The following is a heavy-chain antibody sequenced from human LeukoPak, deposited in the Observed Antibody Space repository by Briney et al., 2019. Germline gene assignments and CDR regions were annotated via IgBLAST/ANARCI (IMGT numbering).Heavy chain of an antibody. D-gene: IGHD1-26*01. CDR3: ATSGSYFRYYFDH. J-gene: IGHJ4*02. V-gene: IGHV3-48*04. CDR2: ISSSSSTI. CDR1: GFTFSSYS. Sequence: SCKASGFTFSSYSMNWVRQAPGKGLEWISYISSSSSTIYYADSVKGRFTISRDNAKNSLYLQMNSLRAEDTAVYYCATSGSYFRYYFDHWGQGTLVTVSS.